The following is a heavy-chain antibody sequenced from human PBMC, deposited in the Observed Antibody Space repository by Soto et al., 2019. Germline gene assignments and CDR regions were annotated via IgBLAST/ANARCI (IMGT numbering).Heavy chain of an antibody. J-gene: IGHJ3*02. CDR1: GGSISSYY. Sequence: SETLSLTCTVSGGSISSYYWSWIRQPPGKGLEWIGYIYYSGSTNYNPSLKSRVTISVDTSKNQFSLKLSSVTAADTAVYYCARDVVDAFYIWGQGTMVTVSS. CDR2: IYYSGST. CDR3: ARDVVDAFYI. V-gene: IGHV4-59*01.